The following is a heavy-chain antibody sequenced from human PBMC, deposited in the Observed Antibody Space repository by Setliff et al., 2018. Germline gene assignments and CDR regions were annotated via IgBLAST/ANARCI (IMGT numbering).Heavy chain of an antibody. CDR2: VNSDGSST. CDR3: AMPRGTLPERSSKYYYYGMDV. V-gene: IGHV3-74*01. Sequence: GGSLRLSCGASGFIFSNFGMHWVRQAPGKGLEWVSRVNSDGSSTIYADSVKGRFTISRDNAKNTLYLQMNSLRAEDTAVYYCAMPRGTLPERSSKYYYYGMDVWGQGTTVTVSS. D-gene: IGHD3-16*01. CDR1: GFIFSNFG. J-gene: IGHJ6*02.